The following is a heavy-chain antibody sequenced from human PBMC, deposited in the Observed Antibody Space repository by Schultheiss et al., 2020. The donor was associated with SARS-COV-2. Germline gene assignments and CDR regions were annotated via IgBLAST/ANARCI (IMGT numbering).Heavy chain of an antibody. V-gene: IGHV4-4*02. CDR3: ARDDSSVNGMDV. Sequence: SETLSLTCTVSGGSISSSNWWSWVRQPPGKGLEWIGYIYYSGSTYYNPSLKSRVTISVDTSKNQFSLKLSSVTAADTAVYYCARDDSSVNGMDVWGQGTTVTVSS. CDR2: IYYSGST. D-gene: IGHD3-22*01. J-gene: IGHJ6*02. CDR1: GGSISSSNW.